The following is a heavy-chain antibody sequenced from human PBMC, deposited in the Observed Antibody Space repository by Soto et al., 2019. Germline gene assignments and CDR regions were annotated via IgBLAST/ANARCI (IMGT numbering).Heavy chain of an antibody. D-gene: IGHD1-1*01. CDR2: ISSSGSTI. V-gene: IGHV3-11*01. J-gene: IGHJ4*02. CDR1: GFTFSDYY. CDR3: ARAPIWNDVEPVVWFDY. Sequence: QVQLVESGGGLVKPGGSLRLSCAASGFTFSDYYMSWIRQAPGKGLEWVSYISSSGSTIYYADSVKGRFSISRDNAKNSLYLQMNSLRAEDTAVYYCARAPIWNDVEPVVWFDYWGQGTLVTVSS.